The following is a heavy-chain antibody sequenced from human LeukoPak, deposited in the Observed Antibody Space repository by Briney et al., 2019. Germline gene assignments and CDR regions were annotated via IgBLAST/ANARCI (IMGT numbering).Heavy chain of an antibody. Sequence: SETLSLTCSVSGGSTSGYSWSWIRQPPGKGLEWIGYIYHSGSTNYNPSFKSRVTISIDTSKNQFSLKLSSVTAADTAIYYCARQGYDILTGYIDAFDIWGQGTMVTVSS. J-gene: IGHJ3*02. CDR1: GGSTSGYS. CDR2: IYHSGST. CDR3: ARQGYDILTGYIDAFDI. D-gene: IGHD3-9*01. V-gene: IGHV4-59*08.